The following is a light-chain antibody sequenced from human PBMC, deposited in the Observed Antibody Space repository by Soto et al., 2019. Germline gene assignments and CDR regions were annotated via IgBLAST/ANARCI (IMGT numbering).Light chain of an antibody. V-gene: IGKV1-5*03. CDR1: QTISSW. CDR3: QQSYSTLIT. CDR2: KAS. J-gene: IGKJ5*01. Sequence: DIQMTQSPSTLSGSVGDRVTITCRASQTISSWLAWYQQKPGKAPKLLIYKASTLKSGVPSRFSGSGSGTEFTLTISSLQPDDFATYYCQQSYSTLITFGQGKRLEIK.